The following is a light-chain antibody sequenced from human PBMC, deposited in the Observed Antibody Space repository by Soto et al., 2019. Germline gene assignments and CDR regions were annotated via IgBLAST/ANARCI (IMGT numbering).Light chain of an antibody. V-gene: IGKV1-33*01. J-gene: IGKJ5*01. CDR3: QQYDNPPLS. Sequence: IQMTQSPSSLSASVGDRVTITCQASQDISNYLNWYQQKPGKAPKLLIYDASNLETGVPSRFSGGGSGTDFTFPISRLQPEDIATYYCQQYDNPPLSFGQGTRLEIK. CDR1: QDISNY. CDR2: DAS.